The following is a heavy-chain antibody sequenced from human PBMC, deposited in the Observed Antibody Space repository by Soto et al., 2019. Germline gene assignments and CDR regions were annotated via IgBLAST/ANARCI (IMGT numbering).Heavy chain of an antibody. J-gene: IGHJ6*02. CDR1: GFTFSSYG. CDR3: AKDQGPTYYYYYGMDV. V-gene: IGHV3-30*18. CDR2: ISYDGSNK. Sequence: RGSLRLSCAASGFTFSSYGMHWVRQAPGKGLEWVAVISYDGSNKYYADSVKGRFTISRDNSKNTLYLQMNSLRAEDTAVYYCAKDQGPTYYYYYGMDVWGQGTTVTVSS.